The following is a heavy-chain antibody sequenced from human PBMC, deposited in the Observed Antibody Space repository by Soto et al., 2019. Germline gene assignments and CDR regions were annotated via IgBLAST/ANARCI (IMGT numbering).Heavy chain of an antibody. V-gene: IGHV3-74*01. CDR3: TRGLSSSSS. CDR2: INGDASTT. J-gene: IGHJ5*02. D-gene: IGHD6-6*01. CDR1: GFTFSGYW. Sequence: EVQLVESGGGLVQPGGSLRLSCAASGFTFSGYWMHWVRQAPGKGPVWVSNINGDASTTNYADSVKGRFTISRDNAKRTIYLQMNGLRAEDTDVYYCTRGLSSSSSWGQGTRVTVSS.